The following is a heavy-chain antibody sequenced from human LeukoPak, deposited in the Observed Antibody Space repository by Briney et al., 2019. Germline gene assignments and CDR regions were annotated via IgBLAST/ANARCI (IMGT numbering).Heavy chain of an antibody. V-gene: IGHV3-74*01. CDR3: ARGHASSWSNWYFDL. CDR1: GFTFRSYW. J-gene: IGHJ2*01. D-gene: IGHD6-13*01. Sequence: PGGSLRLSCAASGFTFRSYWMHWVRQAPGKGLVWVSRINSDGSATSYADSVKGRFTISRDNAEATLYLQMNSLRAEDTAVYYCARGHASSWSNWYFDLWGRGTLGTVSS. CDR2: INSDGSAT.